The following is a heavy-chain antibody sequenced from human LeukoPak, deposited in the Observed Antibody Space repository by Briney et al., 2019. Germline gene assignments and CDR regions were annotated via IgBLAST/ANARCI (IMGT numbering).Heavy chain of an antibody. J-gene: IGHJ6*03. D-gene: IGHD3-3*01. CDR1: GLTLSNYW. CDR3: AREGPPMRSLEWLSLRHDYYYYMDI. Sequence: GGSLGLSCAASGLTLSNYWMHWVRQAPGKGLVWVSRMNSDGSGTSYADSVKGRFTISRDNAKNTLYLQMNSLRAEDTAVYYCAREGPPMRSLEWLSLRHDYYYYMDIWGKGTTVTVSS. CDR2: MNSDGSGT. V-gene: IGHV3-74*01.